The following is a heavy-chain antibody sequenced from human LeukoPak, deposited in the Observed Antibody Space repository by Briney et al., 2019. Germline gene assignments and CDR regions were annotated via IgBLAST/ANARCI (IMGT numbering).Heavy chain of an antibody. J-gene: IGHJ4*02. CDR2: INPNSGGT. Sequence: ASVKVSCKASGYTFSAYYMHRLRQAPGQGPEWMGWINPNSGGTNYAQKFQGRVTMTRDTYISTAYMELSRLRSDDTAVYYCARDGALDYWGQGTLVTVSS. CDR3: ARDGALDY. D-gene: IGHD3-16*01. CDR1: GYTFSAYY. V-gene: IGHV1-2*02.